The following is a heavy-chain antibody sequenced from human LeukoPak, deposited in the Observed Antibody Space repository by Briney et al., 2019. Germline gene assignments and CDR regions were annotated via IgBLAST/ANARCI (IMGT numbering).Heavy chain of an antibody. D-gene: IGHD3-22*01. V-gene: IGHV4-34*01. CDR3: ARGYLAYYDSSGYVPYYFDY. CDR2: INHRGST. J-gene: IGHJ4*02. Sequence: SETLSLTCAVYGGPFSGYYWSWIRQPPGKGLEWIGEINHRGSTNYNPSLKSRVTISVDTSKNQFSLKLSSVTAADTAVYYCARGYLAYYDSSGYVPYYFDYWGQGTLVTVSS. CDR1: GGPFSGYY.